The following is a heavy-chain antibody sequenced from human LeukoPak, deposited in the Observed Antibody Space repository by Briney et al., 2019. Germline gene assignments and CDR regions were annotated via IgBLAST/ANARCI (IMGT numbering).Heavy chain of an antibody. CDR2: ISSSSSYI. J-gene: IGHJ4*02. V-gene: IGHV3-21*01. CDR1: GFTFSSYS. Sequence: GGSLRLSCAASGFTFSSYSMNWVRQAPGKGLEWVPSISSSSSYIYYADSVKGRFTISRDNAKNTLYLQMNSLRAEDTAVYYCARDPAPRGGSCHDYWGQGTLVTVSS. D-gene: IGHD2-15*01. CDR3: ARDPAPRGGSCHDY.